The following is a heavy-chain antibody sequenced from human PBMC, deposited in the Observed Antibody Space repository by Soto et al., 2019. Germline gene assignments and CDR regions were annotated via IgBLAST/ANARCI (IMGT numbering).Heavy chain of an antibody. CDR1: GGTFSSYS. CDR2: IIPIFGTA. J-gene: IGHJ4*02. CDR3: ARDGGRHSGGIDY. V-gene: IGHV1-69*01. D-gene: IGHD1-26*01. Sequence: QVQLVQSGAGVKKPGPSVKVSCKASGGTFSSYSINWVRQAPGQGLEWMGEIIPIFGTANYAQKFQGRVTITADESTSTAYMELSSLRSEDTAVYYCARDGGRHSGGIDYWGQGTLVTVSS.